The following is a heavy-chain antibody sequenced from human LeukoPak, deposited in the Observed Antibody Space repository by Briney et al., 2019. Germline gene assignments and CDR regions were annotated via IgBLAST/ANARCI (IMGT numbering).Heavy chain of an antibody. Sequence: GGSLRLSCAASGFTFSSYAMSWVRQAPGKGLEWVSGISGSGGSTYYADSVKGRFTISRDTSKNTLYLQMNSLRAEDTAVYYCAKVYSTSGSYYGPNDYWGQGTLVTVSS. CDR2: ISGSGGST. CDR3: AKVYSTSGSYYGPNDY. CDR1: GFTFSSYA. D-gene: IGHD1-26*01. V-gene: IGHV3-23*01. J-gene: IGHJ4*02.